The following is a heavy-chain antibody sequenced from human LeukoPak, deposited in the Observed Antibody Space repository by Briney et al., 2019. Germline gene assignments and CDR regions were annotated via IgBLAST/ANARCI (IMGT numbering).Heavy chain of an antibody. CDR2: IYYSGST. Sequence: SETLSLTCTVSGGSISGYYWSWIRQPPGKGLEWIGYIYYSGSTNYNPSLKSRVTISVDTSKNQFSLKLSSVTAADTAVYYCARDASLGWYFDLWGRGTLVTVSS. CDR1: GGSISGYY. J-gene: IGHJ2*01. V-gene: IGHV4-59*01. CDR3: ARDASLGWYFDL.